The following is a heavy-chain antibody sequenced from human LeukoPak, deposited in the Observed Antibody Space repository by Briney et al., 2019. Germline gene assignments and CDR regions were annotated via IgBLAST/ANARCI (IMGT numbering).Heavy chain of an antibody. J-gene: IGHJ4*02. V-gene: IGHV4-38-2*02. Sequence: PSETLSLTCTVSGYSISSGYYWGWIRQPPGKGLEWIGSIYHSGSTYYNPSLKSRVTISVDTSKNQFSLKLSSVTAADTAVYYCARVVVPAATEYYFDYWGQGTLVTVSS. CDR2: IYHSGST. CDR3: ARVVVPAATEYYFDY. D-gene: IGHD2-2*01. CDR1: GYSISSGYY.